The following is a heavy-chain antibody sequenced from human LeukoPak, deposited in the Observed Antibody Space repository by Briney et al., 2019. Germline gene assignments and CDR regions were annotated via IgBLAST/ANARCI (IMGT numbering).Heavy chain of an antibody. CDR3: ARALYSSSWYGDK. Sequence: GESLKISCKGSGYSFSSYWIGWVRQMPGKGLESMGIIYPGDSDTRYSPSFEGQVTISADKSISTAYLQWSSLKASDTAMHYCARALYSSSWYGDKWGQGTLVTVSS. CDR2: IYPGDSDT. J-gene: IGHJ4*02. CDR1: GYSFSSYW. D-gene: IGHD6-13*01. V-gene: IGHV5-51*01.